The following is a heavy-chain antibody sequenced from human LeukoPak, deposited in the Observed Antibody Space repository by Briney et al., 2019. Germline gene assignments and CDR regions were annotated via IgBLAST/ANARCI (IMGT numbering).Heavy chain of an antibody. Sequence: ASVKVSCKASGYMFSSNDINWVRQAAGQGLEWMGWMNPNSGDTGYTEKFQGRVAMTRSTSITTAYMELSSLRSEDTAVYYCARGPFGSGSFLDYWGQGTLVTVSS. CDR3: ARGPFGSGSFLDY. D-gene: IGHD3-10*01. CDR2: MNPNSGDT. J-gene: IGHJ4*02. V-gene: IGHV1-8*01. CDR1: GYMFSSND.